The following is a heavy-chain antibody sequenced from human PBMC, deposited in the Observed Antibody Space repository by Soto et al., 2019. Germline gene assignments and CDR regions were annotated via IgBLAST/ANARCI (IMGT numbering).Heavy chain of an antibody. CDR2: IIPIIGTP. Sequence: ASVKVSCKASGGTFRNHVFNWVRQAPGQGLEWMGGIIPIIGTPNYAQKFQGRVTITADASTSTVYLEVSRLRSQDTAVYFCARDLEFRDGNISHLDYWGQGTQVTVAS. CDR3: ARDLEFRDGNISHLDY. D-gene: IGHD3-10*01. V-gene: IGHV1-69*13. J-gene: IGHJ4*02. CDR1: GGTFRNHV.